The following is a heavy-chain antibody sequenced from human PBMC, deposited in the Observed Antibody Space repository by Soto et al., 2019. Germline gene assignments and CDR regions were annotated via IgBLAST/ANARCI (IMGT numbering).Heavy chain of an antibody. CDR3: ARGTCSGGSCSVSDGFDL. D-gene: IGHD2-15*01. V-gene: IGHV4-34*01. J-gene: IGHJ3*01. Sequence: SETLSLTCAVYGGSYEDYYWTWIRQPPGKGLEWIGEINHSGKTNYNGSLKRRVIMTLDMSKNQFSLRLRSVTAADMAVYYCARGTCSGGSCSVSDGFDLWGRGTMVTVSS. CDR1: GGSYEDYY. CDR2: INHSGKT.